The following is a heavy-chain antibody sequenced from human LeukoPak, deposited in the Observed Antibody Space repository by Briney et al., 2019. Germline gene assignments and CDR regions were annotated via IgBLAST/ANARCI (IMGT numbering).Heavy chain of an antibody. V-gene: IGHV1-2*02. D-gene: IGHD4-11*01. J-gene: IGHJ4*02. CDR2: INPNSGGT. Sequence: GSVKASCKASGYTFTGYYMHWLRQAPGQGLEWMGWINPNSGGTNYAQKFQGRVTMTRYTSISTAYMELSRLRSDDTAVYYCARDLTCRWMTTVTIPLGYWGQGTLVTVSS. CDR1: GYTFTGYY. CDR3: ARDLTCRWMTTVTIPLGY.